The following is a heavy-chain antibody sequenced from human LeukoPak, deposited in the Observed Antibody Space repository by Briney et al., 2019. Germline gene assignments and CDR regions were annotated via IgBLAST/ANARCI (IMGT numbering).Heavy chain of an antibody. CDR1: GGSISSSSYY. D-gene: IGHD3-10*01. CDR2: IYYSGST. V-gene: IGHV4-61*05. J-gene: IGHJ4*02. Sequence: SETLSLTCTVSGGSISSSSYYWGWIRQPPGKGLEWIGYIYYSGSTNYNPSLKSRVTISVDTSKNQFSLKLSSVTAADTAVYYCARLGRGSGSYSPDYWGQGTLVTVSS. CDR3: ARLGRGSGSYSPDY.